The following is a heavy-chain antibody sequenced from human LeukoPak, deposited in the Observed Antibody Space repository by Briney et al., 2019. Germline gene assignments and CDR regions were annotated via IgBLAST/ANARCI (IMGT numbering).Heavy chain of an antibody. CDR2: INGDGSST. CDR3: ARSQGPYDY. J-gene: IGHJ4*02. V-gene: IGHV3-74*01. CDR1: GFTFSSYW. Sequence: GGSLRLSCAASGFTFSSYWMNWVRQAPGKGLVWVSRINGDGSSTNYAGSVKGRFTISRDNAKNTLYLQLNSLRAEDTAIYYCARSQGPYDYWGQGTLVTVSS.